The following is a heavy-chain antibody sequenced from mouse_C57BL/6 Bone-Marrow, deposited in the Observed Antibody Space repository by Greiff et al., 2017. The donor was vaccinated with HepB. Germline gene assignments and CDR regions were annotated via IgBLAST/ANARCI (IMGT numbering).Heavy chain of an antibody. CDR1: GFTFSDYY. J-gene: IGHJ2*01. V-gene: IGHV5-12*01. Sequence: EVQVVESGGGLVQPGGSLKLSCAASGFTFSDYYMYWVRQTPEKRLEWVAYISNGGGSTYYPDTVKGRFTISRDNAKNTLYLQMSRLKSEDTAMYYCARSTAQASYFDYWGQGTTLTVSS. CDR2: ISNGGGST. D-gene: IGHD3-2*02. CDR3: ARSTAQASYFDY.